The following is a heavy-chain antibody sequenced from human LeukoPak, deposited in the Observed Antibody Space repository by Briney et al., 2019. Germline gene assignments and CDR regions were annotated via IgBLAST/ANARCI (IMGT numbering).Heavy chain of an antibody. V-gene: IGHV4-59*12. Sequence: PSETLSLTCTVSGGSISSYYWSWIRQPPGKGLEWIGYIYYSGSTNYNPSLKSRVTIPVDTSKNQFSLKLSSVTAADTAVYYCARASKRRILAAYNWFDPWGQGTLVTVSS. J-gene: IGHJ5*02. CDR1: GGSISSYY. CDR3: ARASKRRILAAYNWFDP. CDR2: IYYSGST. D-gene: IGHD2/OR15-2a*01.